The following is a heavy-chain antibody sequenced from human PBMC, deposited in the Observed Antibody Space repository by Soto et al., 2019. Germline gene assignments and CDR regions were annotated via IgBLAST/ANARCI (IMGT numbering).Heavy chain of an antibody. V-gene: IGHV1-8*01. D-gene: IGHD5-12*01. J-gene: IGHJ6*03. CDR2: MNPNSGNT. CDR1: GYTFTSYD. CDR3: ARGLSGYETYYYYYYMDV. Sequence: GASVKVSYKASGYTFTSYDINWVRQATGQGLEWMGWMNPNSGNTGYAQKFQGRVTMTRNTSISTAYMELSSLRSEDTAVYYCARGLSGYETYYYYYYMDVWGKGTTVTVSS.